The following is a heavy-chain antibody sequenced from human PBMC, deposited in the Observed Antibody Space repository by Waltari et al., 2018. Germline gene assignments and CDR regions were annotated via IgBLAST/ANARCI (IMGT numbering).Heavy chain of an antibody. CDR3: ARLGVVDNWFDP. CDR2: IYTSGST. J-gene: IGHJ5*02. D-gene: IGHD2-15*01. Sequence: QVQLQESGPGLVKPSETLSLTCTVSGGSISSYYWSWIRQPPGKGLEWIGYIYTSGSTNYNPSLKSRVTISVDTSKNQFSLKLSSVTAADTAVYYCARLGVVDNWFDPWGQRTLVTVSS. CDR1: GGSISSYY. V-gene: IGHV4-4*09.